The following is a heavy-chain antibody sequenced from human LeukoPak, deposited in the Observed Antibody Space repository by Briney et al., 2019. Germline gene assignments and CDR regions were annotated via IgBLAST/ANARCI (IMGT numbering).Heavy chain of an antibody. D-gene: IGHD3-3*01. CDR1: GFTFSSYG. J-gene: IGHJ3*02. Sequence: GGSLRLSCAASGFTFSSYGMPWVRQAPGKGLEWVAVIWYDGSNKYYADSVKGRFTISRDNSKSTLYLQMNSLRAEDTAVYYCAREHGLYYDFWSGSPGDAFDIWGQGTMVTVSS. CDR3: AREHGLYYDFWSGSPGDAFDI. V-gene: IGHV3-33*01. CDR2: IWYDGSNK.